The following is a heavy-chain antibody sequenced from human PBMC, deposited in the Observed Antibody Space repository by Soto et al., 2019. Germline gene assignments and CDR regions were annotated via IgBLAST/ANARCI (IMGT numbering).Heavy chain of an antibody. Sequence: GGSLRLSCAASGFTFSSYGMHWVRQAPGKGVEWVAVIWYDGSNKYYADSVKGRFTSSRDNSKNTLYLQMNSLRAEDTAVYYCSSGGCSSTSCYASGYYYYYGMDVWGQGTTVTVSS. CDR1: GFTFSSYG. CDR3: SSGGCSSTSCYASGYYYYYGMDV. CDR2: IWYDGSNK. V-gene: IGHV3-33*01. J-gene: IGHJ6*02. D-gene: IGHD2-2*01.